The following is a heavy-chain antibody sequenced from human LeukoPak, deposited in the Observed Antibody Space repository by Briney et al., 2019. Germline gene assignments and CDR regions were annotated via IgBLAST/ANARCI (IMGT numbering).Heavy chain of an antibody. V-gene: IGHV1-8*01. J-gene: IGHJ4*02. CDR1: GYTFTSYD. Sequence: ASVKVSCKASGYTFTSYDINWVRQATGQGLEWMGWMNPNSGSTGCAQKFQGRVTMTRNPFTSTAYMELSSLRSEDTAVYCCARDYYGSGSYSNWGQGTLVTVSS. CDR3: ARDYYGSGSYSN. CDR2: MNPNSGST. D-gene: IGHD3-10*01.